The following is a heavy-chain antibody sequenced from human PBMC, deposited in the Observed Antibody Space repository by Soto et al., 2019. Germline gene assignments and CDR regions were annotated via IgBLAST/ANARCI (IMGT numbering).Heavy chain of an antibody. V-gene: IGHV1-8*01. CDR1: GYTFTSYD. Sequence: QVQLVQSGAEVKKPGASVKVSCKASGYTFTSYDINWVRQATGQGLEWMGWMNPNSGNTGYAQKFQGRVTMTRTTARSTAKLGLRSLGSEETAGYYGGRGIIMTSFLGYNYYYMDGGGKGTTVTVS. CDR2: MNPNSGNT. D-gene: IGHD3-10*01. J-gene: IGHJ6*03. CDR3: GRGIIMTSFLGYNYYYMDG.